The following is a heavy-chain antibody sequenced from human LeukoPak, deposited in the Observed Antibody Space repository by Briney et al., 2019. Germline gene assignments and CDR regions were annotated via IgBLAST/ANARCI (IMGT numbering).Heavy chain of an antibody. D-gene: IGHD3-3*01. CDR3: ARPDPPLILEWPAPYFDY. V-gene: IGHV3-23*01. J-gene: IGHJ4*02. CDR1: GFTFSSYA. Sequence: GGSLRLSCAASGFTFSSYAMSWVRQAPGKGPEWVSTISGSGGSTYYADSAKGRFTISRDNSKNTLYLLMNSLRAEDTAVYYCARPDPPLILEWPAPYFDYWGQGTLVTVSS. CDR2: ISGSGGST.